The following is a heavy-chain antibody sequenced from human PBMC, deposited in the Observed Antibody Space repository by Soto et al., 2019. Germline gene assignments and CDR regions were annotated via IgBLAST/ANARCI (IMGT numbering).Heavy chain of an antibody. CDR2: TYWNDDK. V-gene: IGHV2-5*01. CDR3: AHRSFDNDAFDV. J-gene: IGHJ3*01. Sequence: QITLKESGPTLVNPTQTLTLTCTFSGFSLSTSGVGVGWIRQPPGKALEWLALTYWNDDKHYTPSLKSRLTIAKDTSKNQVVHTMTNMDPVDTATYYCAHRSFDNDAFDVWGQGTMVTVSS. CDR1: GFSLSTSGVG. D-gene: IGHD3-9*01.